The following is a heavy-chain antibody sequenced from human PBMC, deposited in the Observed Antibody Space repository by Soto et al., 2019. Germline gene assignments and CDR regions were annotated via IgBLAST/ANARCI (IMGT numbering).Heavy chain of an antibody. CDR3: SRSLDY. Sequence: GGSLRLSCAASGFTFSSYWMDWVRQAPGRGLEWLANINQDGSEKYYVDSVKGRFTISRDNARNSVYLQMNSLRADDTAVYYCSRSLDYWGQGTLVTVS. CDR2: INQDGSEK. J-gene: IGHJ4*02. CDR1: GFTFSSYW. V-gene: IGHV3-7*03.